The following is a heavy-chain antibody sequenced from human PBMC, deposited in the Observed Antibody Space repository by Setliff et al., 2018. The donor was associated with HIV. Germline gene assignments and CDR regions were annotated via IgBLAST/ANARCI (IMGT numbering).Heavy chain of an antibody. V-gene: IGHV1-18*01. CDR3: ARWGSGSYYYGMDV. CDR1: GYTFSSYG. Sequence: ASVKVSCKASGYTFSSYGISWVRQAPGQGLEWMGWISASNGYTDYAQKFRDRVTLTTDTSTSTAYMELRSLRSDDTAVYYCARWGSGSYYYGMDVWGQGTTVTVSS. D-gene: IGHD3-10*01. CDR2: ISASNGYT. J-gene: IGHJ6*02.